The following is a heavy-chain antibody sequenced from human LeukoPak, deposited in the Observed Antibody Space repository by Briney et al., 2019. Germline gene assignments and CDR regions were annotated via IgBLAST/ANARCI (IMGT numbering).Heavy chain of an antibody. Sequence: SVKVSCKASGGTFSSYAISWVRQAPGQGLEWMGGIIPIFGTANYAQKFQGRVTITADESTSTAYMELSSLRSDDTAVYYCAREGGAGYYYMDVWGKGTTVTVSS. CDR2: IIPIFGTA. CDR3: AREGGAGYYYMDV. D-gene: IGHD3-16*01. J-gene: IGHJ6*03. V-gene: IGHV1-69*13. CDR1: GGTFSSYA.